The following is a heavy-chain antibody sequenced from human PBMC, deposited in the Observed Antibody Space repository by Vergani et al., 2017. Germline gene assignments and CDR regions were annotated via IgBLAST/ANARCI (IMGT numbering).Heavy chain of an antibody. D-gene: IGHD6-19*01. CDR3: ARHSTVEWLVKLGRIDP. V-gene: IGHV4-39*01. J-gene: IGHJ5*02. CDR1: GASIRSSNYY. Sequence: QLQLQESGPGLVKPSATLSLTCSVSGASIRSSNYYWGWIRQPPGKGLEWIASIYYRGSTYYNPSLKSRVTISVDTSKNLFSLKRSAVTAADTAVYFCARHSTVEWLVKLGRIDPWGQGILVTVSS. CDR2: IYYRGST.